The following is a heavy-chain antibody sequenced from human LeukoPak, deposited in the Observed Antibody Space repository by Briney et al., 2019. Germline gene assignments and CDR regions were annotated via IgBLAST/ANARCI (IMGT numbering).Heavy chain of an antibody. Sequence: GGPLRLSCAASGFTFSSYSMNWVRQAPGKGLEWVSYISSRSSTIYYADSVKGRFTISRDNAKNSLFLQMNSLRAEDTAVYYCARGEQEMATMSIDYWGQGTLVTVSS. V-gene: IGHV3-48*01. D-gene: IGHD5-24*01. J-gene: IGHJ4*02. CDR2: ISSRSSTI. CDR3: ARGEQEMATMSIDY. CDR1: GFTFSSYS.